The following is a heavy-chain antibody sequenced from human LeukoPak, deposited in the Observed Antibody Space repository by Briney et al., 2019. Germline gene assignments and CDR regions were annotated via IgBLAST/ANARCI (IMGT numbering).Heavy chain of an antibody. CDR3: ARGGTSGGAPDYYYYMDV. J-gene: IGHJ6*03. D-gene: IGHD6-19*01. CDR1: GFTFSSYW. Sequence: GGSLRLSCAASGFTFSSYWMHWVRQTPGKGLVWVSRINSDGSITTYADSVKGRFTISRDNAKNTLYVQMNSLRAEDTGVYHCARGGTSGGAPDYYYYMDVWGKGTTVTVSS. V-gene: IGHV3-74*03. CDR2: INSDGSIT.